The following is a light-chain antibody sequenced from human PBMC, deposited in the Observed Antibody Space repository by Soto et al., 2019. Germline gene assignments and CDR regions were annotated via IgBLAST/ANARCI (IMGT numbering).Light chain of an antibody. Sequence: QSALTQPASVSGSPGQSITISCTGISSDTGAHNYVSWYQHHPGKAPKLMVYEVNYRPSGVSDRFSGSKSGNTASLTISGLQAEDEADYYCSSYTNSSTPSYVFGTGPKVTVL. J-gene: IGLJ1*01. V-gene: IGLV2-14*01. CDR1: SSDTGAHNY. CDR3: SSYTNSSTPSYV. CDR2: EVN.